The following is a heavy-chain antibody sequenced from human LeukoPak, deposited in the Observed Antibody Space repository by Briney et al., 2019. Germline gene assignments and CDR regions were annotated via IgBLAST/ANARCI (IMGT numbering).Heavy chain of an antibody. Sequence: PGGSLRLSCAASGFTFSSYEFNWVRQAPGKRLEWVSYISSRGSTFYYADSVKGRFTISRDNAKNSLYLQMNSPRVEDTAVYYCARDRSGYCSNTSCYQVQMDVWGKGTTVTVSS. D-gene: IGHD2-2*01. J-gene: IGHJ6*04. CDR2: ISSRGSTF. CDR3: ARDRSGYCSNTSCYQVQMDV. CDR1: GFTFSSYE. V-gene: IGHV3-48*03.